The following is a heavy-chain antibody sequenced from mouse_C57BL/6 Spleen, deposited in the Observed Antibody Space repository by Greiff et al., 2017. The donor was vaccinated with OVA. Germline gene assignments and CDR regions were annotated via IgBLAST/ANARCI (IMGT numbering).Heavy chain of an antibody. CDR1: GYAFSSYW. J-gene: IGHJ4*01. D-gene: IGHD3-1*01. Sequence: LEESGAELVKPGASVKISCKASGYAFSSYWMNWVKQRPGKGLEWIGQIYTGDGDTNYNGKFKGKATLTADKSSSTAYMQLISLTAEDSAVYFCARSGDAMDYWGQGTSVTVSS. CDR2: IYTGDGDT. CDR3: ARSGDAMDY. V-gene: IGHV1-80*01.